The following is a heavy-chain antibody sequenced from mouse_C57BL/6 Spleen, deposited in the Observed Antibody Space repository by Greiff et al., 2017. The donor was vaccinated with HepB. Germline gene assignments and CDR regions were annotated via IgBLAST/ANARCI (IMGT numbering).Heavy chain of an antibody. CDR3: TRGWLLPYYYAMDY. Sequence: SGAELVRPGASVTLSCKASGYTFTDYEMHWVKQTPVHGLEWIGAIDPDTGGTAYNQKFKGKAILTADKSSSTAYMELRSLTSEDSAVYYCTRGWLLPYYYAMDYWGQGTSVTVSS. CDR1: GYTFTDYE. V-gene: IGHV1-15*01. CDR2: IDPDTGGT. J-gene: IGHJ4*01. D-gene: IGHD2-3*01.